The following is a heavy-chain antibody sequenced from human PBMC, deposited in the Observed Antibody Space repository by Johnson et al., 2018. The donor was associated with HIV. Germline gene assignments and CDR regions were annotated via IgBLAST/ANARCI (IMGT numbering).Heavy chain of an antibody. J-gene: IGHJ3*02. D-gene: IGHD3-9*01. CDR2: IYSDGTDT. CDR3: ARGYIWTGYSGAFDM. CDR1: GFIFRNYW. V-gene: IGHV3-74*03. Sequence: VQLVESGGGLVQPGGSLRLSCEASGFIFRNYWMNWVRQAPGTGLVWVARIYSDGTDTAYAVSVKGRITISRDNAKRPLYLQMNSLRAEDTAVYHCARGYIWTGYSGAFDMGGQGTMVTVSS.